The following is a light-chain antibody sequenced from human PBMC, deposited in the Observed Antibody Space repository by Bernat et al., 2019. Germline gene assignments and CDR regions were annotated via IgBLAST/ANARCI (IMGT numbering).Light chain of an antibody. J-gene: IGKJ5*01. CDR2: AAS. CDR1: QSISSY. CDR3: QQSYSTPLT. Sequence: DIQMTQSPSSLSASVGDRVTITCRASQSISSYLNWYQQKPGKAPKLLIYAASSLQSGVPSRFSGSGSGTDFTPTLSSLQPEDFATYYCQQSYSTPLTFVQGTRLEIK. V-gene: IGKV1-39*01.